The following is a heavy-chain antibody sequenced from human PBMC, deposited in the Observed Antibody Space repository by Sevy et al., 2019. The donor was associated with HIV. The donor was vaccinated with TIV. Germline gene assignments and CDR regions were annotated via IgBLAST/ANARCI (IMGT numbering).Heavy chain of an antibody. CDR1: GGSISSGGYN. Sequence: SETLSLTCTVSGGSISSGGYNWNWIRQFPGKGVEWIGFIYDSGTTYYNPSLKSRLNMSIDKSNNEVSLKMNSATAADTAVYYCARSRVVLMGARAIHYGMDVWGQGTTVTVS. J-gene: IGHJ6*02. CDR3: ARSRVVLMGARAIHYGMDV. V-gene: IGHV4-31*03. CDR2: IYDSGTT. D-gene: IGHD2-8*01.